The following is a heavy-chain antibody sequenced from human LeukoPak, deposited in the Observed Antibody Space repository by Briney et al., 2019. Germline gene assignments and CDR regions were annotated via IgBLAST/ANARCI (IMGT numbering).Heavy chain of an antibody. Sequence: PGGSLRLSCEASGFTFNTYWMHWVRQAPGKGLVWVSRISPNGDKTNYADSAKGRFTLSRDTAKNTLYLQMNSLRAEDTAVYYCVRAPGDGSYGYFDWWGQGTLVTVSS. CDR1: GFTFNTYW. J-gene: IGHJ4*02. V-gene: IGHV3-74*01. D-gene: IGHD6-19*01. CDR2: ISPNGDKT. CDR3: VRAPGDGSYGYFDW.